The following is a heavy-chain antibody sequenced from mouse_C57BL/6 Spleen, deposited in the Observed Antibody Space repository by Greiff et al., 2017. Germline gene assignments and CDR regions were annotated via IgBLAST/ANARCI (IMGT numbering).Heavy chain of an antibody. CDR2: IYPGSGST. J-gene: IGHJ4*01. Sequence: VQLQQPGAELVKPGASVKMSCKASGYTFTSYWITWVKQRPGQGLEWIGDIYPGSGSTNYNEKFKSKATLTVDTSSSTAYMQLSSLTSEDSAVYYCARNPQYYGRGYAMDYWGQGTSVTVSS. D-gene: IGHD1-1*01. CDR3: ARNPQYYGRGYAMDY. CDR1: GYTFTSYW. V-gene: IGHV1-55*01.